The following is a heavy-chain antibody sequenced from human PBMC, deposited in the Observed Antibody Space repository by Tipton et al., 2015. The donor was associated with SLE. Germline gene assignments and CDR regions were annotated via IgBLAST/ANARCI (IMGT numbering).Heavy chain of an antibody. D-gene: IGHD3-22*01. V-gene: IGHV4-34*01. CDR2: INHSGST. CDR1: GGSFSGYY. CDR3: ARESPAYYYDSSGYTYYYYYMDV. J-gene: IGHJ6*03. Sequence: TLSLTCAVYGGSFSGYYWSWIRQPPGKGLEWIGEINHSGSTNYNPSHKSRVTISVDTSKNQFSLKLRSVTAADTAVYYCARESPAYYYDSSGYTYYYYYMDVWGKGTTGTVSS.